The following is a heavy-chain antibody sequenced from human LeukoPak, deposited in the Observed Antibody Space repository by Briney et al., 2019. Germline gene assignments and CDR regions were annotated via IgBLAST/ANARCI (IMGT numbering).Heavy chain of an antibody. Sequence: TGGSLRLSCAASGFTFSNYWINWVRQAPGKGLEWVASIKQDGSEKYYVDSVKGRFTISRDNAKNSLYLQMNSLRAEDTAVYYCARGLALNYYDSSGHPTYYFDYWGQGTLVTVSS. D-gene: IGHD3-22*01. V-gene: IGHV3-7*01. J-gene: IGHJ4*02. CDR3: ARGLALNYYDSSGHPTYYFDY. CDR1: GFTFSNYW. CDR2: IKQDGSEK.